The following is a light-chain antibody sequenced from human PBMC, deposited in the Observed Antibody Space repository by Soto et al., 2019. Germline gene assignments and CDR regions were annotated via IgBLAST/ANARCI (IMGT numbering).Light chain of an antibody. CDR2: EVV. CDR3: KSYAGSNPYV. V-gene: IGLV2-8*01. J-gene: IGLJ1*01. CDR1: KNDVGFYDF. Sequence: QSALTQPPSASGYPGQSVTISCTGTKNDVGFYDFVSWYQHHPGKAPRLIIYEVVQRPSGVPDRFSGSKSGNTASLTVSGLQAADEADYFCKSYAGSNPYVFGSGTKVTVL.